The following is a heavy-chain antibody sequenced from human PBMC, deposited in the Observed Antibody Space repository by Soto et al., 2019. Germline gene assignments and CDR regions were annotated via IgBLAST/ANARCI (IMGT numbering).Heavy chain of an antibody. D-gene: IGHD2-15*01. V-gene: IGHV4-30-2*01. CDR2: IYHSGST. Sequence: QLQLQESGSGLVKPSQTLSLTCAVSGGSISSGGYSWSWIRQPPGKGLEWIGYIYHSGSTYYNPSLKSRXSLPVXXSKNQFSLKLSSVTAADTAVYYCARGLVAATTLDYWGQGTLVTVSS. CDR3: ARGLVAATTLDY. J-gene: IGHJ4*02. CDR1: GGSISSGGYS.